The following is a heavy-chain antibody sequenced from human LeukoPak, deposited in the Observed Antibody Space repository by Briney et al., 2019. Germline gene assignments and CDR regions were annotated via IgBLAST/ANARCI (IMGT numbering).Heavy chain of an antibody. D-gene: IGHD5-18*01. CDR3: ARDLLPDTAMVRRGRNGGPYQRNDAFDI. V-gene: IGHV4-34*01. CDR1: GGSFSGYY. Sequence: PSETLSLTCAVYGGSFSGYYWSWIRQPPGKGLEWIGEINHSGSTNYNPSLKSRVTISVDTSKNQFSLKLSSVTAADTAVYYCARDLLPDTAMVRRGRNGGPYQRNDAFDIWGQGTMVTVSS. CDR2: INHSGST. J-gene: IGHJ3*02.